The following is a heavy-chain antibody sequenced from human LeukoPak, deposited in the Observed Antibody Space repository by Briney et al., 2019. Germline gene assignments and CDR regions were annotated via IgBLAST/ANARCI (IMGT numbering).Heavy chain of an antibody. Sequence: GASVKVSCKASGYTFTGYYMHWVRQAPGQGLEWMGWINPNSGGTNYAQKFQGRATMTRDTSISTAYMELSRLRSDDTAVYYCARVDSHEYYYYYMDVWGKGTTVTISS. J-gene: IGHJ6*03. V-gene: IGHV1-2*02. D-gene: IGHD2-21*01. CDR2: INPNSGGT. CDR1: GYTFTGYY. CDR3: ARVDSHEYYYYYMDV.